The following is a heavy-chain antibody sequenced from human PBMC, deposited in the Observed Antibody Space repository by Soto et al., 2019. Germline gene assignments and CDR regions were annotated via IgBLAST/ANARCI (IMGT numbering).Heavy chain of an antibody. V-gene: IGHV4-34*01. CDR3: ARTAHRSGGLDA. CDR1: GGSFSGYY. D-gene: IGHD5-18*01. CDR2: INHSGST. J-gene: IGHJ5*01. Sequence: SETLSVTGAVYGGSFSGYYWSWIRQPPGKGLEWIGEINHSGSTNYNPSLKSRVTISVDTSKNQFSLKMSSLTAADTAVYYCARTAHRSGGLDAWGHGPLVT.